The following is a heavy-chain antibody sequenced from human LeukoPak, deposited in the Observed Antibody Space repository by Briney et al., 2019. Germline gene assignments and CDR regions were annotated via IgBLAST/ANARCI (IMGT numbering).Heavy chain of an antibody. V-gene: IGHV4-59*01. D-gene: IGHD1-26*01. J-gene: IGHJ5*02. Sequence: SETLSLTCAVYGGSFSGYYWSWIRQPPGKGLEWIGYIYYSGSTNYNPSLKSRVTISVDTSKNQFSLKLSSVTAADTAVYYCAREAVGAPGWFDPWGQGTLVTVSS. CDR1: GGSFSGYY. CDR2: IYYSGST. CDR3: AREAVGAPGWFDP.